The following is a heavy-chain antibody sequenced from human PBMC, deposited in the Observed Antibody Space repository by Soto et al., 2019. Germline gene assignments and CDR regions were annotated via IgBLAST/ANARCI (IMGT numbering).Heavy chain of an antibody. CDR3: ARDPRAEITMTVVVKYFDN. Sequence: SETLSLTCAVYGGSFSDYYWSWIRQPPGKGLEWIGEINHSVSTNYNPSLKRRVTISVDTSKNQFSLKLSSVTAADTAVYYCARDPRAEITMTVVVKYFDNRGQGTLVTVSS. J-gene: IGHJ4*02. V-gene: IGHV4-34*01. D-gene: IGHD3-22*01. CDR2: INHSVST. CDR1: GGSFSDYY.